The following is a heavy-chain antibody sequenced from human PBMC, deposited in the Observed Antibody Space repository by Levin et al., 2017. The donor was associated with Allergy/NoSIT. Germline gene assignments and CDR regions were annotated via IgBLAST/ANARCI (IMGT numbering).Heavy chain of an antibody. V-gene: IGHV4-30-4*01. CDR3: ARGVGVELAASTYYLDY. J-gene: IGHJ4*02. CDR1: GGSISRGNYY. Sequence: RSQTLSLTCTVAGGSISRGNYYWSWIRQPPGKGLEWIGYIYKSGIAHYNPTLKSRLTMSVDTSKNQFSLRLSSVAAADTSVYYCARGVGVELAASTYYLDYWGQGSLVSVSS. CDR2: IYKSGIA. D-gene: IGHD5-12*01.